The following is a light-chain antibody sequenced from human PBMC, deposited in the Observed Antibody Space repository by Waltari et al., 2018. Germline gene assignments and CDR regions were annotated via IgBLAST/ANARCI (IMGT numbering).Light chain of an antibody. CDR2: EDK. J-gene: IGLJ3*02. CDR3: QSYDTSNLV. CDR1: SDSIASNY. Sequence: NFMLSQPHSVSESPGRTVTISCTSTSDSIASNYVQWYQQRPGSAPTIVIYEDKQRPSVFPDRSPGSIARSPNSASLTFSGLKTDDEADYYCQSYDTSNLVFGGGTKLTVL. V-gene: IGLV6-57*04.